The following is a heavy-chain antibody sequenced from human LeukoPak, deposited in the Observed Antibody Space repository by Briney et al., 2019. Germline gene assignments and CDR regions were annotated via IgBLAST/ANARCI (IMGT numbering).Heavy chain of an antibody. J-gene: IGHJ4*02. CDR2: MNPNSGNT. V-gene: IGHV1-8*01. D-gene: IGHD2-2*01. Sequence: ASVKVSCKASGYTFTSYDINWVRQATGQGLEWMGWMNPNSGNTGYAQKFQGRVTMTRNTSISTAYMELSSLRSEDTAVYYCARDIAIVVVPAATGGFDYWGQGTLVTVSS. CDR3: ARDIAIVVVPAATGGFDY. CDR1: GYTFTSYD.